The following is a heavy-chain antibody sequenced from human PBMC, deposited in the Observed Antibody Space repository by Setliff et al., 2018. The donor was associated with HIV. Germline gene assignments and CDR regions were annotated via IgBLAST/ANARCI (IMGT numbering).Heavy chain of an antibody. CDR3: ARGYGAAGGGY. V-gene: IGHV4-59*08. D-gene: IGHD6-25*01. Sequence: SETLSLTCTVSGGSISSYYWSWIRQPPGKGLEWIGYIYYSGSTKYNPSLKSRVTISVDTSKNQFSLKLNSVTAADTAVYYCARGYGAAGGGYWGQGTLVTVSS. J-gene: IGHJ4*02. CDR1: GGSISSYY. CDR2: IYYSGST.